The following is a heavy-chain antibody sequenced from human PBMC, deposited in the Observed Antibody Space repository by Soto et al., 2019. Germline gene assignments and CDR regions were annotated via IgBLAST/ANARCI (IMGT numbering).Heavy chain of an antibody. CDR2: IDPSDSYT. J-gene: IGHJ6*02. V-gene: IGHV5-10-1*01. CDR1: GYSFTSYW. CDR3: ARLHYDILSGSDYYYYYGMDV. D-gene: IGHD3-9*01. Sequence: GESLKISCKGSGYSFTSYWISWVRQMPGKGLEWMGRIDPSDSYTNYSPSFRGHVTISADKSISTAYLQWSSLKASDTAMYYCARLHYDILSGSDYYYYYGMDVWGQGTTVTVSS.